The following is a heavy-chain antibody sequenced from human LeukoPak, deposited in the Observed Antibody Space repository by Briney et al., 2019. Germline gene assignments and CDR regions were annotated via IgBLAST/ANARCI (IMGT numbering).Heavy chain of an antibody. V-gene: IGHV1-2*02. CDR3: ARDGPRIGAAFDI. CDR1: GDTFTGYY. J-gene: IGHJ3*02. CDR2: INPNSGGT. Sequence: EASVKVSCKASGDTFTGYYMHWGRQAPGEGVGWRGWINPNSGGTNYAQKLRGGVTMTRDTSISTAYMELRRLRSDDTAVYYCARDGPRIGAAFDIWGQGTMVTVSS. D-gene: IGHD2-15*01.